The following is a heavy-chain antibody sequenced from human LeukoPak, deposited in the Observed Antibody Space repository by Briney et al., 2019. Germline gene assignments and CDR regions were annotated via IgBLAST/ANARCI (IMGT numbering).Heavy chain of an antibody. V-gene: IGHV4-30-2*01. CDR2: IYHSGST. CDR3: ARDQEAAGTDY. J-gene: IGHJ4*02. D-gene: IGHD6-13*01. Sequence: SETLSLTCTVSGGSISSGGYYWSWIRQPPGKGLEWIGYIYHSGSTYYNPSLKSRVTISVDRSKNQFSLKLSSVTAADTAVYYCARDQEAAGTDYWGQGTLVTVSS. CDR1: GGSISSGGYY.